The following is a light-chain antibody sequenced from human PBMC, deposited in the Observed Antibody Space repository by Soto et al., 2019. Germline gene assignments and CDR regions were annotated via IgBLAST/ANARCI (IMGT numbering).Light chain of an antibody. J-gene: IGKJ1*01. CDR1: QNIFTY. V-gene: IGKV1-17*01. Sequence: DIQMTQSPSSLSASVVDRVTISCRASQNIFTYLNWYQQKPGKAPKSLIYAASSLQSGVPSRFSGSGSGTEFTLTISGLQPEDFATYYCLQHYYYPPWTFGQGTKVDIK. CDR3: LQHYYYPPWT. CDR2: AAS.